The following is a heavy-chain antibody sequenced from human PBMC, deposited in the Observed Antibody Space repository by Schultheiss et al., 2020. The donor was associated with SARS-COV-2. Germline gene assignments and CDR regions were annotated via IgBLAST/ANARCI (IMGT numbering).Heavy chain of an antibody. D-gene: IGHD6-19*01. Sequence: GGSLRLSCAASGFTFSSYPMTWVRQAPGRGLEWVSVIYSGETTFYADSVKGRFTISSDTSKNTLYLQMHSLRAEDTAMYYCARSYRTGWYRAGADYWGQGTLVTVSS. CDR1: GFTFSSYP. CDR3: ARSYRTGWYRAGADY. CDR2: IYSGETT. V-gene: IGHV3-53*01. J-gene: IGHJ4*02.